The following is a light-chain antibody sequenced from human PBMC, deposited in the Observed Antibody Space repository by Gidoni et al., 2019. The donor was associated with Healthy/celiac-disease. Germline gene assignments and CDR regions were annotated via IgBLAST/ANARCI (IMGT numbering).Light chain of an antibody. Sequence: TISCSGSSSNIGSNTVNWYQQLPGTAPKLLIYSNNQRPSGVPDRFSVSKSGTSASLAISGLQSEDEADYYCAAWDDSLNGVVFGGGTKLTVL. CDR2: SNN. J-gene: IGLJ2*01. CDR3: AAWDDSLNGVV. CDR1: SSNIGSNT. V-gene: IGLV1-44*01.